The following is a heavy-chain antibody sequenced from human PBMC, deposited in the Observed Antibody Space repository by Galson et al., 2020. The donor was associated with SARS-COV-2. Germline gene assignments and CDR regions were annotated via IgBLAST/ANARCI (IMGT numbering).Heavy chain of an antibody. CDR1: GDSVSSNSAA. V-gene: IGHV6-1*01. D-gene: IGHD3-22*01. CDR3: ARGLSDYYDSSRLDY. CDR2: TYYRCKWYN. J-gene: IGHJ4*02. Sequence: SQTLSLTCAISGDSVSSNSAAWNWIRQSPSRGIEWLGRTYYRCKWYNDYAVSVKSRITINPDTSKNQFSLQLNSVTPEDTAVYYCARGLSDYYDSSRLDYWGQGTLVTVSS.